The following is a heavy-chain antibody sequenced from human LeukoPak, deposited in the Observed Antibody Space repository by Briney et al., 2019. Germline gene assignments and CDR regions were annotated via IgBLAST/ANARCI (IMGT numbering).Heavy chain of an antibody. CDR1: GFTFDDYA. D-gene: IGHD6-6*01. V-gene: IGHV3-9*03. J-gene: IGHJ6*03. Sequence: GRSLRLSCAASGFTFDDYAMHWVRQAPGKGLEWVSGISWNSGSIGYADSVKGRFTISRDNAKNSLYLQMNSLRAEDMALYYCAKGARATYYYYYMDVWGKGTTVTVSS. CDR2: ISWNSGSI. CDR3: AKGARATYYYYYMDV.